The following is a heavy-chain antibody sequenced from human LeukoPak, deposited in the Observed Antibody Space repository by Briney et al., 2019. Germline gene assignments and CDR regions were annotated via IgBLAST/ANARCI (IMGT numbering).Heavy chain of an antibody. V-gene: IGHV1-69*06. CDR2: IIPIFGTA. J-gene: IGHJ4*02. CDR3: ASGYSSLMLDY. CDR1: GGTFSSYA. D-gene: IGHD6-13*01. Sequence: GASVKVSCKASGGTFSSYAISWVRQAPGQGLEWMGGIIPIFGTANYAQKFQGRVTITADKSTSTAYMELSSLRSEDTAVYYCASGYSSLMLDYWGQGTLVTVSS.